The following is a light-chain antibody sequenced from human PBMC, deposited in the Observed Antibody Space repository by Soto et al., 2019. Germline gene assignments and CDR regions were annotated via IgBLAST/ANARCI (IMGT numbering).Light chain of an antibody. CDR3: QQYNDYWT. CDR2: DAS. J-gene: IGKJ1*01. Sequence: DIQMTQSPSTLSASVGDRVVITCRASQSITTWLAWYQQKPAKAPKLLIYDASSLESGVPSRFSGSGSGTEFTLTISSLQPDDFATSYCQQYNDYWTFGQGTKVEIK. CDR1: QSITTW. V-gene: IGKV1-5*01.